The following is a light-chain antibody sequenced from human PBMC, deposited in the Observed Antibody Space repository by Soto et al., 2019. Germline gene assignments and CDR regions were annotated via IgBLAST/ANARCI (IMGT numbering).Light chain of an antibody. CDR2: DAS. CDR1: QGISSD. J-gene: IGKJ4*01. Sequence: DIQVTQSPSFISASVVDRVTITFRASQGISSDLAWYQQKPGKAPNLLVYDASTLQSGVPSRFSASGSGTQFTLTISSLQAEDFATYYCQHLHNYPPTFGGGTKVDI. V-gene: IGKV1-9*01. CDR3: QHLHNYPPT.